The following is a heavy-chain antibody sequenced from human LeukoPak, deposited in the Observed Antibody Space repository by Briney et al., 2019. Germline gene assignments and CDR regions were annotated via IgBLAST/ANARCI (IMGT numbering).Heavy chain of an antibody. CDR3: ARDRGRTGTTWFDP. D-gene: IGHD1-7*01. J-gene: IGHJ5*02. CDR2: IKQDGSEK. Sequence: GGSLRLSCAASGFTFSSYWMSWVRQAPGKGLEWVANIKQDGSEKYYVDSVKGRFTISRDNAKNSLYLQMNSPRAEDTAVYYCARDRGRTGTTWFDPWGQGTLVTVSS. CDR1: GFTFSSYW. V-gene: IGHV3-7*01.